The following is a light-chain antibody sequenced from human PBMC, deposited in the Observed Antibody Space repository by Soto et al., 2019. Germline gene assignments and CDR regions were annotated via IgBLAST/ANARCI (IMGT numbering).Light chain of an antibody. CDR1: QDVGRY. CDR3: QHYKNYPWT. V-gene: IGKV1-8*01. CDR2: GAS. J-gene: IGKJ1*01. Sequence: AIRMTQSPSSLSASAGDRVAIACRASQDVGRYLAWYQQKPGQAPKLLIYGASTLQSGVPSRFSGGGSGTDFTRTISCLQSEDFATYYCQHYKNYPWTCGHGTKVEIK.